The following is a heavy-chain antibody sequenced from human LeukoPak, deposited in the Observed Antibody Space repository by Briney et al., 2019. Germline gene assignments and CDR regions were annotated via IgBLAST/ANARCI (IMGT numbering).Heavy chain of an antibody. CDR3: ARALSVRGVGLY. D-gene: IGHD3-10*02. CDR1: GFTFSSYA. J-gene: IGHJ4*02. CDR2: ISYDGSNK. V-gene: IGHV3-30*04. Sequence: GGSLRLSCAASGFTFSSYAMHWVRQAPGRGLEWVAVISYDGSNKYYADSVKGRFTISRDNSKNTLYLQMNSLRAEDTAVHYCARALSVRGVGLYWGQGTLVTVSS.